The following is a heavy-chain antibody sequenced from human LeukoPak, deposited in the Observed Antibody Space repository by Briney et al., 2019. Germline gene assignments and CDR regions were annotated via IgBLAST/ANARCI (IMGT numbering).Heavy chain of an antibody. D-gene: IGHD2-2*01. CDR1: GGSISSYY. CDR2: IYTSGST. J-gene: IGHJ5*02. Sequence: PSETLSLTCTVSGGSISSYYWSWIRQPAGKGLERIGRIYTSGSTNYNPSLKSRVTMSVDTSKNQFSLKLSSVTAADTAVYYCARDRYCSSTSCYFGSTGWFDPWGQGTLVTVSS. CDR3: ARDRYCSSTSCYFGSTGWFDP. V-gene: IGHV4-4*07.